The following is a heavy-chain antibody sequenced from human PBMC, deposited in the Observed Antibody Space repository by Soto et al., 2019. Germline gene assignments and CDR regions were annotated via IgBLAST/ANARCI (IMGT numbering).Heavy chain of an antibody. D-gene: IGHD3-22*01. V-gene: IGHV4-30-2*01. J-gene: IGHJ3*02. Sequence: QLQLQESGSGLVKPSQTLSLTCAVSGGSISSDGSSWNWIRQPPGKGLEWIGYIYDSGRSYYNPSIRSRAPTSLDPTNTQVYLKLSSVTAAGTTLYYCARAPHYYFDASGDPTGPRFAFDIWGQGTMVTVSS. CDR2: IYDSGRS. CDR1: GGSISSDGSS. CDR3: ARAPHYYFDASGDPTGPRFAFDI.